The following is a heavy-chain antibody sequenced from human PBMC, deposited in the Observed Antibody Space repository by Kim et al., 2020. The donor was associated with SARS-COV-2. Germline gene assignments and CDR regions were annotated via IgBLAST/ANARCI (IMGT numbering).Heavy chain of an antibody. D-gene: IGHD3-22*01. J-gene: IGHJ1*01. CDR3: ARDAQGYDSSGVGYFQH. Sequence: ASVKVSCKASGYTFTSYYMHWVRQAPGQGLEWMGIINPSGGSTSYAQKFQGRVTMTRDTSTSTVYMELSSLRSEDTAVYYCARDAQGYDSSGVGYFQHWGQGTLVTVSS. V-gene: IGHV1-46*01. CDR2: INPSGGST. CDR1: GYTFTSYY.